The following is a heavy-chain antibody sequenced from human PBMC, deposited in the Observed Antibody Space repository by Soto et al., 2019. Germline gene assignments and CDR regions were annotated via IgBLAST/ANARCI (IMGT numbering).Heavy chain of an antibody. V-gene: IGHV4-59*05. CDR2: IYHSGST. CDR3: AILSRPGVGGTIGLFRLRHQKAAFDI. CDR1: GGSISSYC. Sequence: SETLSLTCTVSGGSISSYCWSWLRQPPGKGLEWIGSIYHSGSTYYNPSLKSRVTISVDTSKNQFSLKLSSVTAADTAVYYCAILSRPGVGGTIGLFRLRHQKAAFDIWGQGTMVTVSS. J-gene: IGHJ3*02. D-gene: IGHD1-26*01.